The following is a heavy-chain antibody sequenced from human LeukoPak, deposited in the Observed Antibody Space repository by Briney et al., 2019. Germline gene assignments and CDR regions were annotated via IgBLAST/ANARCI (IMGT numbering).Heavy chain of an antibody. Sequence: GGSLRLSCAASGFTFSSYGMHWVRQAPGKGLEWVAVISYDGSNKYYADSVKGRFTISRDNSKNTLYLQMNSLRAEDTAVYYCATSGIVGATWGEVQSDYWGQETLVTVSS. J-gene: IGHJ4*02. CDR2: ISYDGSNK. CDR1: GFTFSSYG. V-gene: IGHV3-30*03. CDR3: ATSGIVGATWGEVQSDY. D-gene: IGHD1-26*01.